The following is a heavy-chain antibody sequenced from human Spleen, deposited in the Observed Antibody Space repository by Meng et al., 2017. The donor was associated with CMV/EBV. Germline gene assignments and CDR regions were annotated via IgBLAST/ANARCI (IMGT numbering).Heavy chain of an antibody. CDR2: ISSGSSHI. CDR3: SRALGKGGNS. CDR1: GFTFSNYS. D-gene: IGHD7-27*01. V-gene: IGHV3-21*01. J-gene: IGHJ4*02. Sequence: GESLKISCAASGFTFSNYSMNWVRQAPGKGLEWVSSISSGSSHIYYADSVKGRFTISRDNAKKSLYLQMNSLRAEDTAVYYCSRALGKGGNSWGQGTLVTVSS.